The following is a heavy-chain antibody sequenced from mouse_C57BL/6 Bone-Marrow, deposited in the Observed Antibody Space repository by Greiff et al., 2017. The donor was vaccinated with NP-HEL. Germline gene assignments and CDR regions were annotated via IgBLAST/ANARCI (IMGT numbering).Heavy chain of an antibody. V-gene: IGHV1-69*01. CDR3: ARVVTTVVESYV. CDR1: GYTFTSYW. J-gene: IGHJ1*03. CDR2: IDPSDSYT. Sequence: QVQLQQPGAELVMPGASVKLSCKASGYTFTSYWMHWVKQRPGQGLEWIGEIDPSDSYTNYNQKFKGKSTLTVDKSYSTAYMQLSSLTSEDSAVYYCARVVTTVVESYVWGTGTTVTVSS. D-gene: IGHD1-1*01.